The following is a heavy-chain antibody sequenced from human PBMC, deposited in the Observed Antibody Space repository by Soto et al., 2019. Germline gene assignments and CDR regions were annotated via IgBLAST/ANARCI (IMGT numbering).Heavy chain of an antibody. Sequence: SVKVSCKASGGTFSSYAISWVRQAPGQGLEWMGGIIPIFGTANYAQKFQGRVTITADESKNTLYLQMNSLRAEDTAVYYCAKDPGRFLEWLLNYGMDVWGQGTTVTVSS. CDR3: AKDPGRFLEWLLNYGMDV. J-gene: IGHJ6*02. CDR1: GGTFSSYA. V-gene: IGHV1-69*13. D-gene: IGHD3-3*01. CDR2: IIPIFGTA.